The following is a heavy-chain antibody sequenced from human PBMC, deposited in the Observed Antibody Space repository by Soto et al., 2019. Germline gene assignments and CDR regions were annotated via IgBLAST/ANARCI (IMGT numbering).Heavy chain of an antibody. J-gene: IGHJ4*02. CDR3: ARVISSHQLLFDGYYFDY. V-gene: IGHV3-11*06. Sequence: GSLRLSCAASGFTFSDYYMSWIRQAPGKGLEWVSYISSSSSYTNYADSVEGRFTISRDNAKNSLYLQMNSLRAEDTAVYYCARVISSHQLLFDGYYFDYWGQGTLVTVSS. D-gene: IGHD2-2*01. CDR1: GFTFSDYY. CDR2: ISSSSSYT.